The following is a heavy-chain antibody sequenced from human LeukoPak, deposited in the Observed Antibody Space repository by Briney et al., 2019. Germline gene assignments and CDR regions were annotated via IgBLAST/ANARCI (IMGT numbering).Heavy chain of an antibody. Sequence: ASVKVSCKASGGTFSSYAISWVRQAPGQGLEWVGGIIPIFGTANYAQKFQGRVTITADESTSTAYMELSSLRSEDTAVYYCARAGYNWNLPLGYWGQGTLVTVSS. V-gene: IGHV1-69*13. J-gene: IGHJ4*02. D-gene: IGHD1-7*01. CDR3: ARAGYNWNLPLGY. CDR2: IIPIFGTA. CDR1: GGTFSSYA.